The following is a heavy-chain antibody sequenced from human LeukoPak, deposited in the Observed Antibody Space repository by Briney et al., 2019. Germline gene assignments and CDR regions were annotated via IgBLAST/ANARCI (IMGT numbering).Heavy chain of an antibody. D-gene: IGHD6-13*01. V-gene: IGHV3-21*01. CDR2: ISSSSSYI. J-gene: IGHJ4*02. CDR1: GFTFSSYS. CDR3: ASPIAAAGRCFDY. Sequence: GGSLRLSCAASGFTFSSYSMNWVRQAPGKGLEWVSSISSSSSYIYYADSVKGRFTISRDNAKNSLYLQMNSLRAEDTAVYYWASPIAAAGRCFDYWGQGTLVTVSS.